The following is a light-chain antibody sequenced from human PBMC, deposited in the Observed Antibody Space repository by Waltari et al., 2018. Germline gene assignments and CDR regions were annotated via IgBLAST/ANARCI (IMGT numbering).Light chain of an antibody. J-gene: IGLJ3*02. V-gene: IGLV2-23*03. CDR2: EGS. Sequence: QSALTQPASVSGSPGQSITISCTGTSSAVGTYNLFSWYQQHPGKAPKLMIYEGSKRPSGVSNRFSGSKSGNTASLTISGLQAEDEADYYCCSYAGSSTFAVFGGGTKLTVL. CDR3: CSYAGSSTFAV. CDR1: SSAVGTYNL.